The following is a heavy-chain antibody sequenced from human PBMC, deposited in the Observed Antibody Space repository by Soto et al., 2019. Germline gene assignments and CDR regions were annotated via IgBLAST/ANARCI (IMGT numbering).Heavy chain of an antibody. D-gene: IGHD2-15*01. V-gene: IGHV1-69*13. CDR3: ASWLKGPDIGNYYYGMDV. CDR2: IMPIFRAP. CDR1: GGAFSDYA. J-gene: IGHJ6*02. Sequence: SVKVSCKASGGAFSDYAFSWVRQAPGQGLEWLGGIMPIFRAPDYAQKFQGRVTITAYEFTRTAYMEMNSLRSEDTAVYYCASWLKGPDIGNYYYGMDVWGQGTTVTVSS.